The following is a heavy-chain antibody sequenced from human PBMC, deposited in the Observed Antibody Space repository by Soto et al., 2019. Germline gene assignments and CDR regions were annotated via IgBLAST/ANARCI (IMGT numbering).Heavy chain of an antibody. CDR1: GYTFTSYG. V-gene: IGHV1-18*04. CDR3: ARDTYCSSTSCYPYYYYGMDV. CDR2: ISAYNGNT. Sequence: VSVKVSCKASGYTFTSYGISWVRQAPGQGLEWMGWISAYNGNTNYAQKLQGRVTMTTDTSTSTAYMELRSLRSDDTAVYYCARDTYCSSTSCYPYYYYGMDVWGQGTTVTVSS. D-gene: IGHD2-2*01. J-gene: IGHJ6*02.